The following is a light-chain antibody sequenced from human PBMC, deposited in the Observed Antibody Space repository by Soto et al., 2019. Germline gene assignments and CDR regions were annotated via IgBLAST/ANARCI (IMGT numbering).Light chain of an antibody. CDR1: QDIGND. J-gene: IGKJ1*01. V-gene: IGKV1-6*01. Sequence: AIPMTQSPSSLSASVGDRVTITCRASQDIGNDLGWYQQKPGKAPKLLIYAASSLQSGVPSRFSGSGSGTDFTLTISSLQPEDFATYHCLQDYIYPWTFGQGTKVEIK. CDR2: AAS. CDR3: LQDYIYPWT.